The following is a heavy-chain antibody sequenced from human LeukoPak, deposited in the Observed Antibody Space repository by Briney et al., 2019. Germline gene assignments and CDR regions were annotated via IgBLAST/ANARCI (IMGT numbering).Heavy chain of an antibody. CDR2: INPNSGGT. CDR3: ARAGSSWYVYFDY. J-gene: IGHJ4*02. Sequence: ASVKVSCKASGYTFTGYYMHWVRQAPGQGLEWMGWINPNSGGTNHAQKFQGRVTMTRDTSISTAYMELSRLRSDDTAVYYCARAGSSWYVYFDYWGQGTLVTVSS. V-gene: IGHV1-2*02. D-gene: IGHD6-13*01. CDR1: GYTFTGYY.